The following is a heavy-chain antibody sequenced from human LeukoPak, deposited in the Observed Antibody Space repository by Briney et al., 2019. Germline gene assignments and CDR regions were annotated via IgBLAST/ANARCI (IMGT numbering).Heavy chain of an antibody. V-gene: IGHV4-59*12. D-gene: IGHD3-10*01. CDR3: ARESPSGTHYFV. CDR1: GGSINTYY. J-gene: IGHJ4*02. Sequence: SETLSLTCTVSGGSINTYYWSWIRQPPGKGLEWIGYIYYSGSTYYNPSLKSRVTMSVDTSKNQFSLKVNSVTAADTAVYYCARESPSGTHYFVWGQGTLVTVSS. CDR2: IYYSGST.